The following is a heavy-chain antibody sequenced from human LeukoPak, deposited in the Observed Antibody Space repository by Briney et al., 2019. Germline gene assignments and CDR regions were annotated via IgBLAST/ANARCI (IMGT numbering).Heavy chain of an antibody. Sequence: SVKVSCKASGGTFSSYAISWVRQAPGQGLEWMGGIIPIFGTANYAQKFQGRVTITADESTGTAYMELSSLRSEDTAVYYCASHSSGWYYFDYWGQGTLVTVSS. D-gene: IGHD6-19*01. CDR3: ASHSSGWYYFDY. CDR2: IIPIFGTA. J-gene: IGHJ4*02. CDR1: GGTFSSYA. V-gene: IGHV1-69*13.